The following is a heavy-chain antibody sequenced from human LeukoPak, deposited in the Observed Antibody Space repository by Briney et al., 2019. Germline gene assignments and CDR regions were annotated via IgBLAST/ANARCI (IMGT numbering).Heavy chain of an antibody. CDR3: XXXXXXLLYGIGPDY. J-gene: IGHJ4*02. CDR1: GFTFDDYA. CDR2: ISWNSGSI. D-gene: IGHD2-2*02. V-gene: IGHV3-9*01. Sequence: GGSLRLSCAASGFTFDDYAMHWVRHAPGKGLEWVSGISWNSGSIGYADSVKGRFTISRDNAKNSLYLQMNSLRAEDTALYYXXXXXXXLLYGIGPDYWGQGTLVTVSS.